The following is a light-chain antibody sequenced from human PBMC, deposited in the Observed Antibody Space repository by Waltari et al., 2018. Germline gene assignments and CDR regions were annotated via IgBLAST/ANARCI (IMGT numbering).Light chain of an antibody. CDR3: QQANSFPWT. V-gene: IGKV1-12*01. J-gene: IGKJ1*01. CDR2: SAS. CDR1: QDIRTW. Sequence: DIQMTQSPSFVSASVGDRVTITCRASQDIRTWLAWYQQKPGKAPKLLIYSASGLHSGVPSRFSVSGSGTHFTLTISSLQPEDFATYYCQQANSFPWTFGQGTKVEIK.